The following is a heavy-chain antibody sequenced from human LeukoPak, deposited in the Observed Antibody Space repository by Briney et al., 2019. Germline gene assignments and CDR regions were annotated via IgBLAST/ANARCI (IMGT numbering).Heavy chain of an antibody. D-gene: IGHD6-13*01. CDR2: IYYSGST. V-gene: IGHV4-39*07. Sequence: SETLSLTCTVSGASISSSSYYWGWIRQPPGKGLEWIGSIYYSGSTYYNPSLKSRVTISVDTSKNQFSLKLSSVTAADTAVYYCARDLGGSSWSLDYWGQGTLVTVSS. CDR1: GASISSSSYY. CDR3: ARDLGGSSWSLDY. J-gene: IGHJ4*02.